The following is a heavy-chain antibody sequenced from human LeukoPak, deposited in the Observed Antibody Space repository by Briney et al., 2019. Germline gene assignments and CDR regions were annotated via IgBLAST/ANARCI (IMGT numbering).Heavy chain of an antibody. V-gene: IGHV1-18*04. Sequence: ASVKVSCKASGYTFTGYGIIWVRQAPGQGLEWMGWISPYNGNTNYAQKFQGRVTMTTDASTTTTYMELRSLRSDDTAVYYCARDLDSGGTTFRALNYWGQGTLVTVSS. CDR1: GYTFTGYG. CDR3: ARDLDSGGTTFRALNY. J-gene: IGHJ4*02. D-gene: IGHD1-14*01. CDR2: ISPYNGNT.